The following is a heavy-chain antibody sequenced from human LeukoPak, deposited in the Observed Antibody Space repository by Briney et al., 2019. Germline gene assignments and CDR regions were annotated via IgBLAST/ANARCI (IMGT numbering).Heavy chain of an antibody. Sequence: ASVKVSCKASGYTFTGYYMHCVGQAPGQGLECMGWINPNSGGTNYAPKCQGRVTMSRDTSISTAYMELSRLRSDDTAVYYCARVSTGGYSSSAYWGQGTLVTVSS. J-gene: IGHJ4*02. V-gene: IGHV1-2*02. CDR2: INPNSGGT. CDR3: ARVSTGGYSSSAY. D-gene: IGHD6-6*01. CDR1: GYTFTGYY.